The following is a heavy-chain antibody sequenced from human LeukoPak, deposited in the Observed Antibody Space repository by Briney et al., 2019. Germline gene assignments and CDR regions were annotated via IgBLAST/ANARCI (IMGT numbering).Heavy chain of an antibody. CDR1: GGSISSYY. V-gene: IGHV4-4*07. J-gene: IGHJ4*02. Sequence: SETLSLTCTVSGGSISSYYWSWIRQPAGKGLEWIGRIYTSGSANYNPSLKSRVTMSVDTSKNQFSLKLSSVTAADTAVYYCARGYSSGWYFDYWGQGTLVTVSS. CDR3: ARGYSSGWYFDY. D-gene: IGHD6-19*01. CDR2: IYTSGSA.